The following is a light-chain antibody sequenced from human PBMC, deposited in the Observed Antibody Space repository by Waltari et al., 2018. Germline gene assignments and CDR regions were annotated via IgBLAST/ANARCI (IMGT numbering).Light chain of an antibody. CDR3: QNHERLPAT. V-gene: IGKV3-20*01. Sequence: EVVLTQSPGTLSLSPGERATLSCRASQSVSQYLAWYQQRPGQAPRLLIDAASTRATGVSDRCSGRGFGTDFSLTISRLEPEDFAVYFCQNHERLPATFGQGTKVEIK. CDR1: QSVSQY. J-gene: IGKJ1*01. CDR2: AAS.